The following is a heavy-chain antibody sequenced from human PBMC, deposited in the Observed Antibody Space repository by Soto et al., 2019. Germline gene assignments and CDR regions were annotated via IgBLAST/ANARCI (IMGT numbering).Heavy chain of an antibody. J-gene: IGHJ4*02. CDR1: GGSISSYC. CDR3: ARHCSTTSCYRY. V-gene: IGHV4-59*08. D-gene: IGHD2-2*01. Sequence: SETLSLTCTVSGGSISSYCWSWIRQPPGKGLEWIGYIYYSGSTNYNPSLKSRVTISVDTSKNQFSLKLSSVTAADTAVYYCARHCSTTSCYRYWGQGTLVTVSS. CDR2: IYYSGST.